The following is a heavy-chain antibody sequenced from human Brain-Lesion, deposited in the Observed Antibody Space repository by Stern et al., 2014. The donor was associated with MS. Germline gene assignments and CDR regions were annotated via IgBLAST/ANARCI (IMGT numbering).Heavy chain of an antibody. D-gene: IGHD6-19*01. CDR1: GYRFDNYW. V-gene: IGHV5-51*01. Sequence: VQLVQSGAEVKKPGESLKISCKGSGYRFDNYWIGWVRQKPGKGLEWMGIIYTAAPDTRYSPSLQGQVTISAAKSISTVYLQWSSLKASDTAMYYCARTYSSGWYGGHAFDIWGQGTMVTVSS. J-gene: IGHJ3*02. CDR2: IYTAAPDT. CDR3: ARTYSSGWYGGHAFDI.